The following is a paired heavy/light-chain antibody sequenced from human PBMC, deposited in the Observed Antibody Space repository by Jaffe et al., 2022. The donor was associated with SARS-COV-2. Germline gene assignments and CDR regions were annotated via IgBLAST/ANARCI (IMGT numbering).Heavy chain of an antibody. CDR2: ISSSSSSI. J-gene: IGHJ5*02. CDR3: ARGQKDYSSSCLGS. Sequence: EMQVVESGGGLVKPGGSLRLSCAASGFTFNTYSMNWVRQAPGKGLEWVSSISSSSSSIYYADSVRGRFTISRDNAKNSLYLQMNSLRAEDTAVYYCARGQKDYSSSCLGSWGQGTLVTVSS. D-gene: IGHD6-6*01. CDR1: GFTFNTYS. V-gene: IGHV3-21*01.
Light chain of an antibody. CDR3: QVWDHSSSHWV. CDR1: NIGSKS. V-gene: IGLV3-21*02. J-gene: IGLJ3*02. CDR2: DNS. Sequence: SYILTQPPSVSAAPGQTARITCGGDNIGSKSVHWYQQKPGQAPVLVVYDNSGRPSGIPERFSGSNSGNTATLTISRVEAGDEADFYCQVWDHSSSHWVFGGGTKLTVL.